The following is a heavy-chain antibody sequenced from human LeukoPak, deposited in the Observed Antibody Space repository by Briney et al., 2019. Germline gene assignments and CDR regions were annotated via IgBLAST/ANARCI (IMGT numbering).Heavy chain of an antibody. V-gene: IGHV1-69*05. CDR2: IIPIFGTA. D-gene: IGHD3-10*01. J-gene: IGHJ4*02. CDR3: ARGLKDYYGSGSSLSSYYFDY. CDR1: GGTFSSYA. Sequence: SVKVSCKASGGTFSSYAISWVRQAPGQGLEWMGGIIPIFGTANYAQKFQGRVTITTDESTTTAYMELSSLRSEDTAVYYCARGLKDYYGSGSSLSSYYFDYWGQGTLVTVSS.